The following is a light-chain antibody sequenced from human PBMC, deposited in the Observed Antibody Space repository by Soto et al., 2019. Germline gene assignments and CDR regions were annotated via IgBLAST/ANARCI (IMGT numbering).Light chain of an antibody. Sequence: EIVLTQSPATLSLSPGERATLSCRASQSVSSFLAWYQQKPGQPPRLLIYDGSNRATGIPGRFSGSGSGTDFTLTISSLEPEDFAAYYCQQRGNWPPTFGPGTKVDI. CDR1: QSVSSF. V-gene: IGKV3-11*01. CDR3: QQRGNWPPT. CDR2: DGS. J-gene: IGKJ3*01.